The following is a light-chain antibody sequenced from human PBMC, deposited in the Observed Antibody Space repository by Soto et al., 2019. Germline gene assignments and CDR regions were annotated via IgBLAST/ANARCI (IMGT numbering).Light chain of an antibody. J-gene: IGLJ3*02. V-gene: IGLV1-44*01. Sequence: QAVVTQPPSASGTPGQRVTISCSGTNSNIGSNAVNWYQQLPGTAPKLLIYSNNQRPSGVPDRFSDSKSGTSASLAISGLQSEDEADYYCAAWDDSLSGWVFGGGTKLTVL. CDR3: AAWDDSLSGWV. CDR2: SNN. CDR1: NSNIGSNA.